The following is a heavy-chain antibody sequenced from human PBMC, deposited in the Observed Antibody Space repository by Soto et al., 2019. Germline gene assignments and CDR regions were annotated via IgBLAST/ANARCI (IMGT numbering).Heavy chain of an antibody. V-gene: IGHV1-3*01. CDR1: GYTLTTYS. CDR3: ARGNSGAFDI. J-gene: IGHJ3*02. Sequence: QVQLVQSGAEVKKPGASVKVSCKASGYTLTTYSMHWVRQAPGQRLEWMGWMNPLNGDTKYSPRFQGRLTIIRDTSASTAYMELSSLRSEDTAIYYCARGNSGAFDIWGQGTMVTVSS. D-gene: IGHD6-19*01. CDR2: MNPLNGDT.